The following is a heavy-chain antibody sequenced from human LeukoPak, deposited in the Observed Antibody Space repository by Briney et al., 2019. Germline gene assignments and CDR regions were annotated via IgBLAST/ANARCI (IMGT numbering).Heavy chain of an antibody. D-gene: IGHD3-22*01. CDR3: AKDYDSSGTEYFQH. Sequence: PGRSLRLSCAACGFTFSSYGMHWVRQAPGKGPEWVAVISYDGSNKYYADSVKGRFTISRDNSKNTLYLQMNSLRAEDTAVYYCAKDYDSSGTEYFQHWGQGTLVTVSS. CDR1: GFTFSSYG. CDR2: ISYDGSNK. J-gene: IGHJ1*01. V-gene: IGHV3-30*18.